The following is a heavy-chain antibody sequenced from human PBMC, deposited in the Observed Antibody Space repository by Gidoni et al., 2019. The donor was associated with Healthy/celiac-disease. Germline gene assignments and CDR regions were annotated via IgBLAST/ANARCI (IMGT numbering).Heavy chain of an antibody. Sequence: EVQLVESGGGLVKPGGSLRLSCAASGFTFSSYSMNWVRHAPGKGLEWVSSISSSSSYIYYADSAKGRFTISRDNAKNSLYLQMNSLRAEDTAVYYCARVVRNDYYFDYWGQGTLVTVSS. V-gene: IGHV3-21*01. J-gene: IGHJ4*02. CDR3: ARVVRNDYYFDY. CDR1: GFTFSSYS. D-gene: IGHD1-1*01. CDR2: ISSSSSYI.